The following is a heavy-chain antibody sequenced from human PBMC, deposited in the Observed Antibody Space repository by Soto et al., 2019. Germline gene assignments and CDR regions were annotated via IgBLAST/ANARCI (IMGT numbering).Heavy chain of an antibody. Sequence: QVQLQESGPGLVKPSETLSLTCTVSGGSISSYYWSWIRQPAGKGLEWIGRIYTSGSTNYNPSHKSRVTMSVDTSKNQFALKLSSVTAADTAVYYCARDILSSGVVSWFDPWGQGTLVTVSS. CDR1: GGSISSYY. D-gene: IGHD3-3*01. CDR3: ARDILSSGVVSWFDP. J-gene: IGHJ5*02. V-gene: IGHV4-4*07. CDR2: IYTSGST.